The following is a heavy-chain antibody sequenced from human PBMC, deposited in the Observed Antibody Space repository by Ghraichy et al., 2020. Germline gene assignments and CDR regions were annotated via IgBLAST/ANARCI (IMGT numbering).Heavy chain of an antibody. Sequence: SETLSLTCTVSGGSISSGGYYWSWIRQHPGKGLEWIGYIYYSGSTYYNPSLKSRVTISVDTSKNQFSLKLSSVTAADTAVYYCAREFFLPKDYDSSGGGVYYFDYWGQGTLVTVSS. CDR1: GGSISSGGYY. D-gene: IGHD3-22*01. CDR3: AREFFLPKDYDSSGGGVYYFDY. V-gene: IGHV4-31*03. J-gene: IGHJ4*02. CDR2: IYYSGST.